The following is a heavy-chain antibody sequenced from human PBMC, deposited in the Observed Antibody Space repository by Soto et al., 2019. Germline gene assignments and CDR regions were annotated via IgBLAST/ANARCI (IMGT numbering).Heavy chain of an antibody. J-gene: IGHJ1*01. Sequence: PSETLSLTCTVSGGSISSSSYHWGWIRQPPGKGLEWIGNIYYSGSTYYNPSLKSRVTISVDTSKNQFSLKLNSVTPADTAVYYCATDSCSESLWGRGTLVTVSS. V-gene: IGHV4-39*02. CDR3: ATDSCSESL. CDR1: GGSISSSSYH. D-gene: IGHD1-26*01. CDR2: IYYSGST.